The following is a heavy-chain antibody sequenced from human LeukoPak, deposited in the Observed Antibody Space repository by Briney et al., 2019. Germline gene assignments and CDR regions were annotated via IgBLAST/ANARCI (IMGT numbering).Heavy chain of an antibody. CDR3: ARNGGNLYYYYYYMDV. CDR2: IYYSGST. CDR1: GGSIVSHY. Sequence: SETLSLTCTVSGGSIVSHYWNWIRQPPGKGLEWIGYIYYSGSTNYNPSLKSRVTISVDTSKNQFSLKLSSVTAADTAVYYCARNGGNLYYYYYYMDVWGKGTTVTVSS. V-gene: IGHV4-59*11. D-gene: IGHD4-23*01. J-gene: IGHJ6*03.